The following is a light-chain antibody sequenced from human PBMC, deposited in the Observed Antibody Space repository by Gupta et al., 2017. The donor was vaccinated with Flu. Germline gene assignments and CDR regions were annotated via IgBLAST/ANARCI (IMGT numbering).Light chain of an antibody. CDR2: AAS. CDR1: QTITNW. CDR3: QQDNSFSCT. V-gene: IGKV1-5*03. Sequence: DIQMTQSPSTLSASVGDSVTITCRASQTITNWLAWYQQKPGKAPKLLRYAASTLESGVPSRFSGSGSGTEFTLTITSLQPDDFATYYCQQDNSFSCTFGQGTKVEIK. J-gene: IGKJ2*02.